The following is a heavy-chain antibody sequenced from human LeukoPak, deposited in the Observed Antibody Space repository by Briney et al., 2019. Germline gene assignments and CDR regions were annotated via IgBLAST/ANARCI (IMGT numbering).Heavy chain of an antibody. CDR2: IYYSGST. Sequence: SETLSLTCTVSGGSISSTSYSWGWIRQPPGKGLEWIGSIYYSGSTYYNPSLKSRVTISVDTSMNQFSRKLSSVTAADTAVYYCARDFWSGSNWFDPWGQGTLVTVSS. CDR3: ARDFWSGSNWFDP. D-gene: IGHD3-3*01. J-gene: IGHJ5*02. V-gene: IGHV4-39*07. CDR1: GGSISSTSYS.